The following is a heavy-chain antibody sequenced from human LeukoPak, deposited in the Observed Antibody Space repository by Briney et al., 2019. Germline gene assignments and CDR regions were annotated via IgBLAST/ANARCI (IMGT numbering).Heavy chain of an antibody. CDR3: AKDRYDSSGYLFFDY. CDR2: ISGSGGTT. J-gene: IGHJ4*02. V-gene: IGHV3-23*01. Sequence: PGGSLRLSCEGSAFIFSGHWMNWVRQAPGKGLEWVSGISGSGGTTYYVDSVKGRFTISRDNSKNTLYLQMNSLRAEDTAVYYCAKDRYDSSGYLFFDYWGQGTLVTVSS. D-gene: IGHD3-22*01. CDR1: AFIFSGHW.